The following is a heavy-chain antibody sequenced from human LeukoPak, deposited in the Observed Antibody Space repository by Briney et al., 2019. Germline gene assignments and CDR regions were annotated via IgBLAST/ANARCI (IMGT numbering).Heavy chain of an antibody. CDR3: AKDREITIFYIVHQSEFDY. Sequence: GGSLRLSCAASGYPFSTYWMHWVRQAPGKGLVWVSRIENDGSSTSYADSVKGRFTISRDDAKNTLYLQMNSLRAEDTAVYYCAKDREITIFYIVHQSEFDYWGQGTLVTVSS. CDR2: IENDGSST. D-gene: IGHD3-9*01. V-gene: IGHV3-74*01. CDR1: GYPFSTYW. J-gene: IGHJ4*02.